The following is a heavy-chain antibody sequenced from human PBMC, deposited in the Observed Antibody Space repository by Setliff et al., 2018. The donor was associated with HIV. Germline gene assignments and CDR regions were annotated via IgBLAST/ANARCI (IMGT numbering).Heavy chain of an antibody. V-gene: IGHV4-34*01. D-gene: IGHD5-12*01. CDR3: ARGATLLPGYSDRWEYFYMDV. Sequence: LSLTCAVYGGSFSEYYWSWIRQSPGKGLEWVGEINHSGSTHYNPPLKSRATISVDTSKNQFSLRLNSVTAADTAVYYCARGATLLPGYSDRWEYFYMDVWGKGTTVTVSS. CDR1: GGSFSEYY. J-gene: IGHJ6*03. CDR2: INHSGST.